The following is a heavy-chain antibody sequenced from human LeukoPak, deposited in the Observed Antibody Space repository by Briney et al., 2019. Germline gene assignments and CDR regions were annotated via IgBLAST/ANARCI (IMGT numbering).Heavy chain of an antibody. CDR1: GFTFSSYE. Sequence: GGSLRLSCAASGFTFSSYEMNWVRQAPGKGLEWVSYISSSGSTIYYADSVKCRFTISRDNAKNSLYRQMNSLRAEDTAVYYCAELGITMIGGVWGKGTTVTISS. J-gene: IGHJ6*04. V-gene: IGHV3-48*03. D-gene: IGHD3-10*02. CDR2: ISSSGSTI. CDR3: AELGITMIGGV.